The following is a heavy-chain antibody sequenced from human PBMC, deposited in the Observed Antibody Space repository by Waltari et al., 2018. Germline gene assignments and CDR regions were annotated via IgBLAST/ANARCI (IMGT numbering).Heavy chain of an antibody. CDR2: IWYDGSNK. D-gene: IGHD6-19*01. Sequence: QVQLVESGGGVVQPGRSLRLSCAASGFTFSSYGMPWVRQAPGKGLEWVAVIWYDGSNKYYADSVKGRFTISRDNSKNTLYLQMNSLRAEDTAVYYCGAVAGLYYFDYWGQGTLVTVSS. CDR1: GFTFSSYG. V-gene: IGHV3-33*01. CDR3: GAVAGLYYFDY. J-gene: IGHJ4*02.